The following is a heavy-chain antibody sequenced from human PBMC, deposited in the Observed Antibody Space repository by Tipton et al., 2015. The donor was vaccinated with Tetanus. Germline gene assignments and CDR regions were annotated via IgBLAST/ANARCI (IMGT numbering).Heavy chain of an antibody. Sequence: TLSLTCTVSGASISSSRRFDCGWIRQPPGKGLESIGYIYYSGSTYYNPSLKSRVTISVDTSKNQFSLRLSSVTAADTAMYYCAREPAATGTSLFDYWGQGALVTVSS. V-gene: IGHV4-30-4*08. CDR2: IYYSGST. CDR3: AREPAATGTSLFDY. D-gene: IGHD6-13*01. J-gene: IGHJ4*02. CDR1: GASISSSRRFD.